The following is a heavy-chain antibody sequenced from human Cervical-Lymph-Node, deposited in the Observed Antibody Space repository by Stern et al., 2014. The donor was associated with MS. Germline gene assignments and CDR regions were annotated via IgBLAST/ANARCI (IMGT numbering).Heavy chain of an antibody. J-gene: IGHJ5*02. CDR2: IFPVFGTP. Sequence: VQLWESGAEVTKPGSSVKVSCKAFGGTFCKVPSSWVRQAPGQGLEGMGGIFPVFGTPPYAQEFRGRVTIAAAVSTSTVYMELSSLRSDDTAVYYCALSSETSDRWYSLGYDLWGQGTLVTVSS. V-gene: IGHV1-69*01. D-gene: IGHD6-13*01. CDR3: ALSSETSDRWYSLGYDL. CDR1: GGTFCKVP.